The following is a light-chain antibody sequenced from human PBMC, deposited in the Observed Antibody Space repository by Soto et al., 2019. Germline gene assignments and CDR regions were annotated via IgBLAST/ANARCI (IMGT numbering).Light chain of an antibody. CDR1: SSNIGAGYD. CDR2: GNS. CDR3: QSYDSSLSGRVV. V-gene: IGLV1-40*01. Sequence: QSVLTQPPSVSGAPGQRVTISCTGSSSNIGAGYDVHWYQQLPGTAPKLLIYGNSNRPSGVPDRFSGSKSGTSASLAITGLQAEDDADYYCQSYDSSLSGRVVFGGGTQLTVL. J-gene: IGLJ2*01.